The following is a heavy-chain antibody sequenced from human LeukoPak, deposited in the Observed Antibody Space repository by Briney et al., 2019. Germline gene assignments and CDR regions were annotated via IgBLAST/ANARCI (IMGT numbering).Heavy chain of an antibody. D-gene: IGHD5-24*01. CDR1: GGSISSSNW. J-gene: IGHJ4*02. CDR3: ARSVFYGDNSGGDY. Sequence: SETLSLTCAVSGGSISSSNWWSWVRQPPGKGLEWIGEIYQSGSTNYNPSLKSRVTISVDKSKNQFSLKLSSVTAADTAVYYCARSVFYGDNSGGDYWGQGTLVTVSS. V-gene: IGHV4-4*02. CDR2: IYQSGST.